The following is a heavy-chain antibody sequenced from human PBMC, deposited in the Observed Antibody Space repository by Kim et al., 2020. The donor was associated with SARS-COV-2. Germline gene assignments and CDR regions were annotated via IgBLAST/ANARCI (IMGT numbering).Heavy chain of an antibody. Sequence: GGSLRLSCAASGFTFSNYAMIWVRQAPGQGLEWVSGISDDGRNRYYANSVKGRFTISRDNSKNTFYLQMNSLRDEDTAIYYCARPHRGAGNWYAAFDSWGQGTLVTVSS. CDR1: GFTFSNYA. CDR2: ISDDGRNR. CDR3: ARPHRGAGNWYAAFDS. J-gene: IGHJ4*02. D-gene: IGHD1-20*01. V-gene: IGHV3-23*01.